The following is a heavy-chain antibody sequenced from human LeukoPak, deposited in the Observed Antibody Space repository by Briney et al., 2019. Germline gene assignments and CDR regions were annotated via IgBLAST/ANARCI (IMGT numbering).Heavy chain of an antibody. V-gene: IGHV1-46*01. CDR3: ARPYSSSSPWDWFDP. J-gene: IGHJ5*02. CDR1: GYTFTSYY. CDR2: INPSGGST. D-gene: IGHD6-6*01. Sequence: GASVKVSCKASGYTFTSYYMHWVRQAPGQGLEWMGIINPSGGSTSYAQKFQGRVTMTRDTSTSTVYMELSSLRSEDPAVYYCARPYSSSSPWDWFDPWGQGTLVTVSS.